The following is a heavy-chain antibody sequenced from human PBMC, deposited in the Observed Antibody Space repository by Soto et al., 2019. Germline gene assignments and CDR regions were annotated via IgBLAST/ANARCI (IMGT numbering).Heavy chain of an antibody. J-gene: IGHJ4*02. V-gene: IGHV4-59*01. D-gene: IGHD5-12*01. Sequence: QVQLQESGPGLVKPSETLSLTCTVSGGSISSYYWSWIRQPPGKGLEWIGYIYHSGSTNYNPSLKSRVTISVDTSKNQFSLKLSSVTAADTAVYYCARDGRGYSGYAWDYWGQGTLVTVSS. CDR1: GGSISSYY. CDR2: IYHSGST. CDR3: ARDGRGYSGYAWDY.